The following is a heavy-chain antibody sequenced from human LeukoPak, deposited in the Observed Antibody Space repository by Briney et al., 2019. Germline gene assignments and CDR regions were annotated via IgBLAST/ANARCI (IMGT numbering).Heavy chain of an antibody. Sequence: ASVKVSCKASGYTFTNYYVHWVRQAPGQGLEWMGIINCGGGSTSNAQKFQGRVTMTRDTSTSTVYMELSSLRSEDTAVYYCARGTYYHDSSDLDHWGQGTLVTVSS. CDR3: ARGTYYHDSSDLDH. V-gene: IGHV1-46*03. J-gene: IGHJ4*02. CDR1: GYTFTNYY. D-gene: IGHD3-22*01. CDR2: INCGGGST.